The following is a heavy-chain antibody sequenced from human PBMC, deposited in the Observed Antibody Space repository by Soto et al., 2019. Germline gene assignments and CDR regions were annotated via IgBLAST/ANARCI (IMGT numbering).Heavy chain of an antibody. V-gene: IGHV3-23*01. CDR2: ISGDGADT. CDR3: VKNFSCAD. D-gene: IGHD2-2*01. J-gene: IGHJ4*01. Sequence: SLRFFCVASGLTFISNDMSWVRQAPGKGLEWASAISGDGADTYYADSVRGRFTISRDNSKNTLSLQMNSMRDEDTALYYCVKNFSCADWGQGTRVTVSS. CDR1: GLTFISND.